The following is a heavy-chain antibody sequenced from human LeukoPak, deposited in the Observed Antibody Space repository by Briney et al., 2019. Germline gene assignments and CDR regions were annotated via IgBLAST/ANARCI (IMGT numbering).Heavy chain of an antibody. CDR1: GGSISSGGYY. Sequence: PSQTLSLTCTVSGGSISSGGYYWSWIRQHPGKGLEWIGYIYYSGSTYYNPSLKSRVTISVDTSKNQFSLKLSSVTAADTAVYYCARVGSDYDILTGYYNPLDAFDIWGQGTMVTVSS. J-gene: IGHJ3*02. V-gene: IGHV4-31*03. CDR3: ARVGSDYDILTGYYNPLDAFDI. CDR2: IYYSGST. D-gene: IGHD3-9*01.